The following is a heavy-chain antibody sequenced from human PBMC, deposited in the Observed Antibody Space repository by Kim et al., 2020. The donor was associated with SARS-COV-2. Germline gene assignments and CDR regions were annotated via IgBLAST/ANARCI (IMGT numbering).Heavy chain of an antibody. Sequence: SVKVSCKASGGTFSSYAISWVRQAPGQGLEWMGRIIPILGIANYAQKFQGRVTITADKSTSTAYMELSSLRSEDTAVYYCAREALPPNYCSSTSCYLGLHFDYWGQGTLVAVSS. CDR1: GGTFSSYA. D-gene: IGHD2-2*01. CDR2: IIPILGIA. CDR3: AREALPPNYCSSTSCYLGLHFDY. J-gene: IGHJ4*02. V-gene: IGHV1-69*04.